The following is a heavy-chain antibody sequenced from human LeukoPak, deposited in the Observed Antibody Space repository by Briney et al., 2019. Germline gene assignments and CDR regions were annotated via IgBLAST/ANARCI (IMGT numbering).Heavy chain of an antibody. CDR2: IYTSGST. V-gene: IGHV4-4*07. CDR3: ARDASGYCSSTSCHRGFDY. D-gene: IGHD2-2*01. J-gene: IGHJ4*02. Sequence: SETLSLTCTVSGGSISSYYWSWIRQPAGKALEWIGRIYTSGSTNYNPSLKSRVTMSVDTSKNQFSLKLSSVTAADTAVYYCARDASGYCSSTSCHRGFDYWGQGTLVTVSS. CDR1: GGSISSYY.